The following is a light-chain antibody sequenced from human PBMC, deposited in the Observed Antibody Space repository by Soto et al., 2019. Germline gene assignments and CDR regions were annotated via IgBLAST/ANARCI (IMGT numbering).Light chain of an antibody. CDR3: QHYYNSPA. V-gene: IGKV4-1*01. Sequence: DIVMTQSPDSLAVSQGERVTINCKSSQSVLDNSNKKNYLAWYQQKPGQPPKVLIYWASLRESGVPDRFSGSGSGTDFTLTSSRLQAEDVAVYYFQHYYNSPAFVGGTKVEIK. CDR2: WAS. CDR1: QSVLDNSNKKNY. J-gene: IGKJ4*01.